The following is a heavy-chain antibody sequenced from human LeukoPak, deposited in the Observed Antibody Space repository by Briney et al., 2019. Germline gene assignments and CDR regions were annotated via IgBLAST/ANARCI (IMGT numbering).Heavy chain of an antibody. D-gene: IGHD3-3*01. J-gene: IGHJ6*02. CDR1: GFTFSSYA. CDR3: ARDRRGLYDFWSGYHGMDV. Sequence: GGSLRLSCAASGFTFSSYAMHGLRQAPGKGVEWVAVVSYDGSNKYYADSVKGRFTISRDNSKNTLYLQMNSLRAEDTAVYYCARDRRGLYDFWSGYHGMDVWGQGTTVTVSS. V-gene: IGHV3-30-3*01. CDR2: VSYDGSNK.